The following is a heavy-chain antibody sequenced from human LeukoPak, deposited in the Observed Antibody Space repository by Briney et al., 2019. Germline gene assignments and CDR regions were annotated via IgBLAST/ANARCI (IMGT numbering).Heavy chain of an antibody. Sequence: PSETLSLTCTVSGGSISSSDYYWGWIRQPPGKGLEWIGSIYYSGSTYYNPSLKSRVTISLDTSKNQFSLKLSSATAADTAIYFCARRLESVGFFQHWGQGTLVTVSS. CDR2: IYYSGST. J-gene: IGHJ1*01. V-gene: IGHV4-39*07. D-gene: IGHD1-26*01. CDR1: GGSISSSDYY. CDR3: ARRLESVGFFQH.